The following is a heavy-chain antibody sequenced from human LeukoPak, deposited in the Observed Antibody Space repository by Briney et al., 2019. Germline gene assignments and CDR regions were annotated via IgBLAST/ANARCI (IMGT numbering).Heavy chain of an antibody. CDR1: GGSISSYY. V-gene: IGHV4-4*07. J-gene: IGHJ6*03. Sequence: SETLSLTCTVSGGSISSYYWSWIRQPAGKGLEWIGRIYTSGSTNYNPSLKSRVTMPVDTSKNQFSLKLSSVTAADTAVYYCARASGNDYDFWSGKFDYYYMDVWGKGTTVTVSS. D-gene: IGHD3-3*01. CDR3: ARASGNDYDFWSGKFDYYYMDV. CDR2: IYTSGST.